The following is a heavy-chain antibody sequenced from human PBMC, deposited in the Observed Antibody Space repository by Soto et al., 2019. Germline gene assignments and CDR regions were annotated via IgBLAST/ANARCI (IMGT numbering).Heavy chain of an antibody. CDR2: INSDGSST. J-gene: IGHJ6*03. CDR1: GFTFSSYW. CDR3: ARAPRYFDWLSQLTYYYYYYMDV. V-gene: IGHV3-74*01. D-gene: IGHD3-9*01. Sequence: GGSLRLSCAASGFTFSSYWMHWVRQAPGKGLVWVSRINSDGSSTSYADSVKGRSTISRDNAKNTLYLQMNSLRAEDTAVYYCARAPRYFDWLSQLTYYYYYYMDVWGKGTTVTVSS.